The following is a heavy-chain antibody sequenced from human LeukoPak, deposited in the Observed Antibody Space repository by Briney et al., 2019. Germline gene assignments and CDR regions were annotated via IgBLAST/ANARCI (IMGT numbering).Heavy chain of an antibody. CDR1: GGSFSGYS. V-gene: IGHV4-30-2*01. CDR3: ARGEYDILTGYYRNFDY. D-gene: IGHD3-9*01. J-gene: IGHJ4*02. CDR2: IYHSGST. Sequence: SETLSLTCAVYGGSFSGYSWSWIRQPPGKGLEWIGYIYHSGSTYYNPSLKSRVTISVDRSKNQFSLKLSSVTAADTAVYYCARGEYDILTGYYRNFDYWGQGTLVTVSS.